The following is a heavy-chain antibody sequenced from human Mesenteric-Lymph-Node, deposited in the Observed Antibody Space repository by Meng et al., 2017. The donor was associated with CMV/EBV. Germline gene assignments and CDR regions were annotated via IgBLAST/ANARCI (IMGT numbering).Heavy chain of an antibody. V-gene: IGHV3-30*02. CDR3: AKDGGPYSSSWFPLDY. CDR2: IHYDGSDQ. CDR1: GFTFTSYG. D-gene: IGHD6-13*01. Sequence: GESLKISCAASGFTFTSYGMHWVRQAPGKGLEWVAIIHYDGSDQYYVDSVKGRFTISRDNSKNTLYLQMNSLRVEDTAVYYCAKDGGPYSSSWFPLDYWGQGILVTVSS. J-gene: IGHJ4*02.